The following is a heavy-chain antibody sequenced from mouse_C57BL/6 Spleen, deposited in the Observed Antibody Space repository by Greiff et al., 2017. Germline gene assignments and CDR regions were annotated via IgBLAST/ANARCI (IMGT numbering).Heavy chain of an antibody. Sequence: QVQLQQPGAELVKPGASVKLSCKASGYTFTSYWMHWVKQRPGQGLEWIGMIHPNGGSTNYNEKFKSKSTLTVDKSSSTAYMQLSSLTSEDSAVYYCAVITTVGEPDYWGQGTTLTVSA. J-gene: IGHJ2*01. CDR1: GYTFTSYW. CDR2: IHPNGGST. CDR3: AVITTVGEPDY. V-gene: IGHV1-64*01. D-gene: IGHD1-1*01.